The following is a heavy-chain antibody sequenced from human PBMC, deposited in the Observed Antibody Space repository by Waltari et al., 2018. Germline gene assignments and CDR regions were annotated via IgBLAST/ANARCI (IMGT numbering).Heavy chain of an antibody. D-gene: IGHD6-13*01. CDR2: IYYSGGS. J-gene: IGHJ5*02. CDR1: GGSISSHY. Sequence: QVQLQESGPGLVKPSETLSLTCTVSGGSISSHYWSWIRQPPGKGLEGFGYIYYSGGSNDNPSLKSRVTISVDTSKNQFSLKLSSVTAADTAVYYCASSSGYSSSWGVWFDPWGQGTLVTVSS. V-gene: IGHV4-59*11. CDR3: ASSSGYSSSWGVWFDP.